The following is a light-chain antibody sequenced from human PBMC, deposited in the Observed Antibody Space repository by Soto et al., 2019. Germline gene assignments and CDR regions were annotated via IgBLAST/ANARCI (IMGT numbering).Light chain of an antibody. V-gene: IGKV3-20*01. CDR1: QSISSSF. CDR2: GAS. CDR3: QQYDNSPIT. J-gene: IGKJ5*01. Sequence: DIVLTQSPGILSLSPGERASLSCGASQSISSSFLAWYQQKPGQAPRLLIYGASSRATGIPERFSGTGSETDFTLTLSRLEPADFAVYYCQQYDNSPITFGQVTRPESK.